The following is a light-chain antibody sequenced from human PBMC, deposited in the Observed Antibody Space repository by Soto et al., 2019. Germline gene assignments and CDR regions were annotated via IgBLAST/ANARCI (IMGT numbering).Light chain of an antibody. J-gene: IGKJ1*01. CDR1: QSISDT. CDR2: GAS. V-gene: IGKV3-15*01. Sequence: EIVMTQSPATLSVSPGGRATLSCRASQSISDTLAWYQQKPGQAPRLLIHGASTRAPGFPARFSGSGSGTDFTLTISSLEPEDFAVYYCQQRSNWPWTFGQGTKV. CDR3: QQRSNWPWT.